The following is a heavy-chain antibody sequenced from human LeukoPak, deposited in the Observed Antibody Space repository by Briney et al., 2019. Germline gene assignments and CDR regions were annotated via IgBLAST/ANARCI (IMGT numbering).Heavy chain of an antibody. V-gene: IGHV3-74*01. Sequence: PGGSLRLSCVASGFTFSSYWMHWVRQDPRKGLVWVSRINGDGRNINYADSVRGRFTISRDNAKNTLYLQMNTLRVEDTAVYYCARNMIIDYWGQGTLVTVSS. CDR2: INGDGRNI. D-gene: IGHD3-22*01. J-gene: IGHJ4*02. CDR1: GFTFSSYW. CDR3: ARNMIIDY.